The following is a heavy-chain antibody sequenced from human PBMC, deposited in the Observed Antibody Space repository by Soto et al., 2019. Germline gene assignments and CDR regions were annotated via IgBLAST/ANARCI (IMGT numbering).Heavy chain of an antibody. D-gene: IGHD3-10*01. J-gene: IGHJ6*02. CDR2: IYYSGST. CDR3: ARDSWDFGSGSRRGCYGLAV. CDR1: GGSISRGGYY. Sequence: SETLSLTCTGSGGSISRGGYYLSWIRQHPGKGLEWIGYIYYSGSTYYNPSLKSRVTISVDTSKNQFSLKLSSVTAADTAVYYCARDSWDFGSGSRRGCYGLAVPGQGTTDTVSS. V-gene: IGHV4-31*03.